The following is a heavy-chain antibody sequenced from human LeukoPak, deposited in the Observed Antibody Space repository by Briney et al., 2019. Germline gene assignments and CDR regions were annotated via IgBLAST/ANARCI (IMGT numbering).Heavy chain of an antibody. D-gene: IGHD1-26*01. J-gene: IGHJ4*02. Sequence: ASVKIPCKVSGYTFTDYYMHWVQQAPGKGLEWMGLVDPEDGETIYAEKFQGRVTITADTSTDTAYMELSSLRSEDTAVYYCTMGATTAFSFDYWGQGTLVTVSS. CDR3: TMGATTAFSFDY. CDR1: GYTFTDYY. CDR2: VDPEDGET. V-gene: IGHV1-69-2*01.